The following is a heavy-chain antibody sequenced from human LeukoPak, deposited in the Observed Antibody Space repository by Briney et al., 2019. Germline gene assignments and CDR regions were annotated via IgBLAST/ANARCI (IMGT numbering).Heavy chain of an antibody. Sequence: GASVKVSCKASGGTFSSYAISWVRQAPGQGLEWMGGIIPIFGTANYAQKFQGRVTITADESTSTAYMERSSLRSEDTAVYYCARSPDQVGATFVDYWGQGTLVTVSS. V-gene: IGHV1-69*13. CDR3: ARSPDQVGATFVDY. D-gene: IGHD1-26*01. CDR2: IIPIFGTA. J-gene: IGHJ4*02. CDR1: GGTFSSYA.